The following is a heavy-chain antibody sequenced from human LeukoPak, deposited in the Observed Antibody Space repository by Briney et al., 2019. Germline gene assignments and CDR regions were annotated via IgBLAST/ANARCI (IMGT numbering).Heavy chain of an antibody. V-gene: IGHV3-30*18. CDR1: GFTLSSYG. CDR3: AKGEAYYDSSGVFDY. D-gene: IGHD3-22*01. CDR2: ISYDGSNK. Sequence: PGRSLRLSCAASGFTLSSYGMHWVRQAPGKGLEWVAVISYDGSNKYYADSVKGRFTISRDNSKNTLYLQMNSLRAEDTAVYYCAKGEAYYDSSGVFDYWGQGTLVTVSS. J-gene: IGHJ4*02.